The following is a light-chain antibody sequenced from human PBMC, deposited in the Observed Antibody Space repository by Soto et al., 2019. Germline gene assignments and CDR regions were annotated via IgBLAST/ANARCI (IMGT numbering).Light chain of an antibody. V-gene: IGLV2-23*01. CDR2: DGR. Sequence: QSALTQPASVSGSPGQSITISCTGTSSDVGGYDLVSWYQQHPGKAPKLIIYDGRKRPSGISNCFSGSKSGNTASLKISGLQCDEEGDYYCCVYVSSNTLLFGGGTQLTVL. CDR1: SSDVGGYDL. CDR3: CVYVSSNTLL. J-gene: IGLJ3*02.